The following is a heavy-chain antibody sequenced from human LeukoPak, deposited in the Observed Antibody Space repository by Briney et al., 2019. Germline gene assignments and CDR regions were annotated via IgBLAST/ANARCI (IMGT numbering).Heavy chain of an antibody. CDR2: ISGSGGAI. CDR1: GFTVSSNY. CDR3: AKDLYYDLLMGTFDH. J-gene: IGHJ4*02. V-gene: IGHV3-23*01. Sequence: GGSLRLSCAASGFTVSSNYMSWVRQAPGKGLEWVSAISGSGGAIDYADSVKGRFTISRDNSKNTMDLQMNSLRAEDTAVYYCAKDLYYDLLMGTFDHWGQGTLVTVSS. D-gene: IGHD3-9*01.